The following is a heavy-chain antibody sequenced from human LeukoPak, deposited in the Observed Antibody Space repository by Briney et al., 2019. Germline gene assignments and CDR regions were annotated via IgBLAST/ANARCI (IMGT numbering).Heavy chain of an antibody. CDR3: ARARAIGSGAIDY. J-gene: IGHJ4*02. D-gene: IGHD3-10*01. CDR2: IKQDGSEK. CDR1: GFTFSSYE. V-gene: IGHV3-7*01. Sequence: GSLRLSCAASGFTFSSYEMNWVRQAPGKGLEWVANIKQDGSEKYYVDSVKGRFTISRDNAKNSLYLQMNSLRAEDTAVYYCARARAIGSGAIDYWGQGTLVTVSS.